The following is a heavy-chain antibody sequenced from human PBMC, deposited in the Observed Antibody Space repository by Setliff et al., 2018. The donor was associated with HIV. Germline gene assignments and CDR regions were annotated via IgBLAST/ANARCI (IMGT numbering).Heavy chain of an antibody. CDR1: GGSFSGYY. Sequence: SETLSLTCAVYGGSFSGYYWTWIRQPPGKGLEWIGEITHSGSPNYNPSLMSRVTISIDTSKDQLSLKLNSVTAADTAVYYCARVGGFFGEARPPPDYWGQGALVTVSS. D-gene: IGHD3-10*01. V-gene: IGHV4-34*01. CDR2: ITHSGSP. CDR3: ARVGGFFGEARPPPDY. J-gene: IGHJ4*02.